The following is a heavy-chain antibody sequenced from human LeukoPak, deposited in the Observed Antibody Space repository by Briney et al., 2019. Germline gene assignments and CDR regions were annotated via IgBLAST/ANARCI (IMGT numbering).Heavy chain of an antibody. Sequence: PGGSLRLSCAASGFTFSSYAMHWVRQAPGKGLEWVAVISYDGSNKYYADSVKGRFTISRDNSKNTLYLQMNSLRAEDTAVYYCARVGRNRYSSGWYEGRFDYWGQGTLVTVPS. CDR2: ISYDGSNK. V-gene: IGHV3-30*04. CDR3: ARVGRNRYSSGWYEGRFDY. J-gene: IGHJ4*02. CDR1: GFTFSSYA. D-gene: IGHD6-19*01.